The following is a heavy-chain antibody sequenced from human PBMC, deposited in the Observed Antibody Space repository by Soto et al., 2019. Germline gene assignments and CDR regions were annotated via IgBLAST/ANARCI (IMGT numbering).Heavy chain of an antibody. D-gene: IGHD2-15*01. Sequence: QVQLVQSGAEVKKPGSSVKVSCKASGGTFSSYAISWVRQAPGQGLEWMGGIIPIFGTANYAQKFQGRVTXXAXEXXSTAYMELSSLRSEDTAVYYCAREDVEMAPGGMDVWGQGTTVTVSS. J-gene: IGHJ6*02. CDR1: GGTFSSYA. V-gene: IGHV1-69*12. CDR3: AREDVEMAPGGMDV. CDR2: IIPIFGTA.